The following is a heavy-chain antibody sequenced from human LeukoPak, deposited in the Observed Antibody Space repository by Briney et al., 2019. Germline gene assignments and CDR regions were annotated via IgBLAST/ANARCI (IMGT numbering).Heavy chain of an antibody. V-gene: IGHV3-30*03. Sequence: GGSLRLSCAASGFTFSSYGMHWVRQAPGKGLEWVAVISYDGSNKYYADSVKGRFTILRDNAKNSVYLQMNSLRAEGTAVYYCVTHEVTVITRSTFDNWGQGTLVTVSS. CDR1: GFTFSSYG. CDR2: ISYDGSNK. J-gene: IGHJ4*02. CDR3: VTHEVTVITRSTFDN. D-gene: IGHD4-23*01.